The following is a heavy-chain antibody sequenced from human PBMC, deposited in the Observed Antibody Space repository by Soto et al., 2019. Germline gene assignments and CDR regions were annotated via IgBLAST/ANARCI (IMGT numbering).Heavy chain of an antibody. J-gene: IGHJ4*02. V-gene: IGHV1-69*13. CDR2: IIPIFGTA. CDR1: GGTFSSYA. Sequence: SVKVSCKASGGTFSSYAISWVRQAPGQGLEWMGGIIPIFGTANYAQKFQGRVTITADESTSTAYMELSSLRAEDTAVYYCASLYGDYFSSWDDYWGQGTLVTVSS. D-gene: IGHD4-17*01. CDR3: ASLYGDYFSSWDDY.